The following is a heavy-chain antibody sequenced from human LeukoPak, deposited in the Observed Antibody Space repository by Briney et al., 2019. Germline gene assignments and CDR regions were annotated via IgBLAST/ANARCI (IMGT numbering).Heavy chain of an antibody. J-gene: IGHJ4*02. CDR2: ISGSGGST. D-gene: IGHD3-22*01. CDR3: AKAGITMIVVVSYYFDY. CDR1: GFTFSSYA. V-gene: IGHV3-23*01. Sequence: GGSLRLSCAASGFTFSSYAMSWVRQAPGKGLEWVSAISGSGGSTYYADSVKGRFTISRDNSKNTLYLQMNSLRAEDTAVYCCAKAGITMIVVVSYYFDYWGQGTLVTVSS.